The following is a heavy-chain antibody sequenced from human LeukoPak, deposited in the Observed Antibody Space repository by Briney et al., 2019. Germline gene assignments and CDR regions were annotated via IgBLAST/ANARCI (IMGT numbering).Heavy chain of an antibody. V-gene: IGHV3-48*01. CDR1: GFTFSSYS. Sequence: GGSLRLSCAASGFTFSSYSMNWVRQAPGKGLEWVSYISSSSSTIYYADSVKGRFTISRDNAKNSLYLQMNSLRAEDTAVYYCAREPYYYDSSGYLKHAGWGFDPWGQGTLVTVSS. D-gene: IGHD3-22*01. J-gene: IGHJ5*02. CDR3: AREPYYYDSSGYLKHAGWGFDP. CDR2: ISSSSSTI.